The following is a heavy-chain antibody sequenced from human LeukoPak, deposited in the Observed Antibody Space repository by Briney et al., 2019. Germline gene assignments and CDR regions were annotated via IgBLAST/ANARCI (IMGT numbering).Heavy chain of an antibody. J-gene: IGHJ5*02. CDR1: GFTFSSXX. D-gene: IGHD2-2*01. CDR2: IXSSSSYI. V-gene: IGHV3-21*01. CDR3: ARSKAHLSTSWYGNWFDP. Sequence: AXSGFTFSSXXXXWVRXXPGKXXXXXXSIXSSSSYIYYADSVKGRFTISRGNAKNSLYLQMNSLRAEDTAVYYCARSKAHLSTSWYGNWFDPWGQGTLVTVSS.